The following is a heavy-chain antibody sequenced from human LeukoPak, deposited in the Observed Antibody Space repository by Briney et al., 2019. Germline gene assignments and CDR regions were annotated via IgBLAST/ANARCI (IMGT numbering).Heavy chain of an antibody. CDR3: ATYGSGSWFDP. CDR1: GASIDSYY. Sequence: SSETLSLTCTISGASIDSYYWSWIRQPPGKGLEWIGYIYYSGTTNYNPSLKRRVTISVDTSKNQFSLKLSSVTAADTAVYYCATYGSGSWFDPWGQGTLVTVSS. D-gene: IGHD3-10*01. CDR2: IYYSGTT. V-gene: IGHV4-59*12. J-gene: IGHJ5*02.